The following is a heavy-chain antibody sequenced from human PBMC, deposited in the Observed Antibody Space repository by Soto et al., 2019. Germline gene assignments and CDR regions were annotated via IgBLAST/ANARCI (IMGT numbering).Heavy chain of an antibody. CDR3: ARMYSSGSGWFHP. V-gene: IGHV4-31*03. CDR2: FYSSGSI. J-gene: IGHJ5*02. Sequence: TLSPTRFVSGYSIRACGYYWSWVRHHPGKGLGWIGSFYSSGSIIYNPSLRSRVSISGDTSSNQFSMSLTSVTAADTARYYCARMYSSGSGWFHPWGQGTLVNVSS. D-gene: IGHD6-19*01. CDR1: GYSIRACGYY.